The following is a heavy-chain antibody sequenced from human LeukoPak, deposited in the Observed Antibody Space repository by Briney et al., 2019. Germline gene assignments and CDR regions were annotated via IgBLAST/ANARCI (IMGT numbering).Heavy chain of an antibody. D-gene: IGHD3-3*01. CDR1: GFTFSSCG. CDR2: IRYDGSNK. CDR3: AKDHAYRSWAIWWFDP. V-gene: IGHV3-30*02. Sequence: GGSLRLSCAASGFTFSSCGMHWVRQAPGKGLEWVAFIRYDGSNKYYADSVKGRFTISRDNSKNTLYLQMNSLRAEDTAVYYCAKDHAYRSWAIWWFDPWGQGTLVTVSS. J-gene: IGHJ5*02.